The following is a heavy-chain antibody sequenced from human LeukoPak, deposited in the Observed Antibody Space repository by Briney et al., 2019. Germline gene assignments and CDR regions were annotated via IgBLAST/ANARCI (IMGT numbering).Heavy chain of an antibody. CDR1: GFTFNGYW. J-gene: IGHJ4*02. Sequence: GGSLRLSCAASGFTFNGYWMSWVRQAPGKGLEWVANIKEDGSAQYYVGSVKGRFTISRDNAKNSLNLQMNSLRAEDTAVYYCARGSSRWFGELSPPHFDYWGQGTLVTVSS. CDR2: IKEDGSAQ. D-gene: IGHD3-10*01. V-gene: IGHV3-7*01. CDR3: ARGSSRWFGELSPPHFDY.